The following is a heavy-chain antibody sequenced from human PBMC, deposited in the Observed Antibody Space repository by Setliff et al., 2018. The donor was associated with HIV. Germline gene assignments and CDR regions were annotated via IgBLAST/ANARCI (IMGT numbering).Heavy chain of an antibody. CDR3: ARSALWFGEADWYFDL. V-gene: IGHV4-28*01. J-gene: IGHJ2*01. CDR1: GYSISSSYW. D-gene: IGHD3-10*01. Sequence: SAPLSLTCVVSGYSISSSYWWGWIRQPPGKGLEWIGWIGYIYKGGSTYYNPALKSRVTMSEDTSKNQFSLKLRSVTAVDTAVYYCARSALWFGEADWYFDLWGRGTLVTVSS. CDR2: IYKGGST.